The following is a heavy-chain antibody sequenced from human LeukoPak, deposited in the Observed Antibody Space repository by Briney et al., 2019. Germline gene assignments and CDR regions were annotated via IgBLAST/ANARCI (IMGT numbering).Heavy chain of an antibody. CDR3: ARAHPNYGMDV. CDR2: ISSSSSYI. CDR1: GFTFSGYA. J-gene: IGHJ6*02. V-gene: IGHV3-21*01. Sequence: GGSLRLSCAASGFTFSGYAMSWVRQAPGKGLEWVSSISSSSSYIYYADSVKGRFTISRDNAKNSLYLQMNSLRAEDTAVYYCARAHPNYGMDVWGQGTTVTVSS.